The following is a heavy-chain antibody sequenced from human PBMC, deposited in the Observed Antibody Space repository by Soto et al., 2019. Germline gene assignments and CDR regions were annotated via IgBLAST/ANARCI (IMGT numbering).Heavy chain of an antibody. CDR3: ARKRRGDCSSTSCRYYELWGLYLHYYYYYYMDV. J-gene: IGHJ6*03. CDR2: IYYSGST. CDR1: GGSISSSSYY. Sequence: SETLSLTCTVSGGSISSSSYYWGWIRQPPGKGLERIGSIYYSGSTYYNPSLKSRVTISVDTSKNQFSLKLSSVTAADTAVYYCARKRRGDCSSTSCRYYELWGLYLHYYYYYYMDVWGKGTTVTSP. V-gene: IGHV4-39*01. D-gene: IGHD2-2*01.